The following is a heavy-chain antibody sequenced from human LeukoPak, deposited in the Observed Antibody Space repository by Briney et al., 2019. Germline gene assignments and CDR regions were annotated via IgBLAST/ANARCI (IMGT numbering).Heavy chain of an antibody. V-gene: IGHV3-74*01. CDR2: INSDGSST. CDR3: AAVVGSGSYYDY. CDR1: GFTFSSYW. Sequence: GGSLRLSCAASGFTFSSYWMHWVRQAPGKGLVWVSRINSDGSSTSYADSVKGRFTTSRDNAKNTLFLQMNSLRAEDTAVYYCAAVVGSGSYYDYWGQGALVTVSS. J-gene: IGHJ4*02. D-gene: IGHD1-26*01.